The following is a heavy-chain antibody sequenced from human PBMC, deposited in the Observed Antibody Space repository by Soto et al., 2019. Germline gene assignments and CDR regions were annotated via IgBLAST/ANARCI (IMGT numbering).Heavy chain of an antibody. Sequence: HVQLQESGPGLVKPSGTLSLTCAVSSGSITSSNWWSWVRQPPGKGLEWIGEVSHSGSTNYIPSLKSRVTISVDKSRNQFSLRLNSVTAADTAVYYCARNRYGGYDFDFWGQGTLVTVSS. J-gene: IGHJ4*02. CDR1: SGSITSSNW. V-gene: IGHV4-4*02. CDR3: ARNRYGGYDFDF. CDR2: VSHSGST. D-gene: IGHD5-12*01.